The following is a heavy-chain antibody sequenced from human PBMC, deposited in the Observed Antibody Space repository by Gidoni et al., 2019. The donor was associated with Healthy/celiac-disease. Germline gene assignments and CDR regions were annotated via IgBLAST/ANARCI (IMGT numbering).Heavy chain of an antibody. Sequence: QVQLQESGPGLVKPSETLSLTCTVSGGSISSYYWRWLRQPPGKGLEWIGYIYYSGSTNYNPSLKSRVTISVDTSKNQFSLKLSSVTAADTAVYYCARGRFYSSGSYWFDPWGQGTLVTVSS. V-gene: IGHV4-59*01. CDR1: GGSISSYY. CDR3: ARGRFYSSGSYWFDP. CDR2: IYYSGST. D-gene: IGHD6-19*01. J-gene: IGHJ5*02.